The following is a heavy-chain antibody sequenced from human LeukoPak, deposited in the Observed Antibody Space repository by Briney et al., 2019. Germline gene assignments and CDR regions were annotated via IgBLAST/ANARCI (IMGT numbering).Heavy chain of an antibody. CDR1: GCTFTSYD. CDR3: ARGSRVVVVAATCFDY. J-gene: IGHJ4*02. V-gene: IGHV1-8*01. Sequence: ASVKVSCKASGCTFTSYDINWVRQATGQGLEWMGWMNPNSGNTGYAQKFQGRVTMTRNTSISTAYMELSSLRSEDTAVYYCARGSRVVVVAATCFDYWGQGTLVTVSS. CDR2: MNPNSGNT. D-gene: IGHD2-15*01.